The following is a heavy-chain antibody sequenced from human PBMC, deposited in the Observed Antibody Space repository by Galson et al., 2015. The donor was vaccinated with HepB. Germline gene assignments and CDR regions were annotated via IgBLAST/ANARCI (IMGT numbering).Heavy chain of an antibody. D-gene: IGHD4-17*01. CDR3: ARGIYGDYSALDY. CDR2: ISYDGSNK. CDR1: GFTFSSYA. V-gene: IGHV3-30-3*01. J-gene: IGHJ4*02. Sequence: SLRLSCAASGFTFSSYAMHWVRQAPGKGLEWVAVISYDGSNKYYADSVKGRFTISRDNSKNTLYLQMNSLRAEDTAVYYCARGIYGDYSALDYWGQGTLVTVSS.